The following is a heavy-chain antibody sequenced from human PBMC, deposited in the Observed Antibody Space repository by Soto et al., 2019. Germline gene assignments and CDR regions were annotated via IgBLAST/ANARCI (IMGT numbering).Heavy chain of an antibody. CDR3: ARGGGVGVAGSAAFEM. CDR2: INPATGAA. J-gene: IGHJ3*02. V-gene: IGHV1-2*02. Sequence: QLHLVQSGAVVKKPGASVTVSCSASGYPVTAYYMHWVRQAPGRGLEWMGGINPATGAAKYTQTFQGRVTMTRDTSTSTVFMELSGLTSEETAVFYCARGGGVGVAGSAAFEMWGQGTVVTVSS. CDR1: GYPVTAYY. D-gene: IGHD3-3*01.